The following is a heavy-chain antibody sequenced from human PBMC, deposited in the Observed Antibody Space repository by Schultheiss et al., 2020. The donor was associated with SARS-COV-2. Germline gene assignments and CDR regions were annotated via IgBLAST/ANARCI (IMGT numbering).Heavy chain of an antibody. J-gene: IGHJ6*02. CDR2: IYYSGST. V-gene: IGHV4-61*01. Sequence: SQTLSLTCAVSGYSISSGYYWGWIRQHPGKGLEWIGYIYYSGSTNYNPSLKSRVTISVDTSKNQFSLKLSSVTAADTAVYYCARDGGGSQNYYYYGMDVWGQGTTVTVSS. CDR3: ARDGGGSQNYYYYGMDV. D-gene: IGHD2-15*01. CDR1: GYSISSGYY.